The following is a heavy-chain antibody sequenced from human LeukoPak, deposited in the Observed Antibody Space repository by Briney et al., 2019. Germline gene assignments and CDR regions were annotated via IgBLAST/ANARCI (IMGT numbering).Heavy chain of an antibody. CDR3: AKWGRGYYYGSGSYYFDY. V-gene: IGHV3-23*01. J-gene: IGHJ4*02. CDR1: GFTFSSYA. D-gene: IGHD3-10*01. CDR2: ISGSGGST. Sequence: GGSLRLSCAASGFTFSSYAMSWVRQAPGKGLEWVSAISGSGGSTYYADSVKGRFTISRDNSTNTLYLQMNSLRAEDTAVYYCAKWGRGYYYGSGSYYFDYWGQGTLVTVSS.